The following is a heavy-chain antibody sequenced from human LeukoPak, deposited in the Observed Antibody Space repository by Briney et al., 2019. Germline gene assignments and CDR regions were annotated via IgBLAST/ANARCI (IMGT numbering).Heavy chain of an antibody. CDR1: GYTFTDYF. J-gene: IGHJ4*02. Sequence: ASVRVSCKASGYTFTDYFLHWVRRAPGQEFELMGWINPNSGAAHYTQSFQGRVTMTRDTSLSTAYLQLNSLTSDDAAMYYCARAQYLTAPAGTFANSWGQGTLVTASS. CDR2: INPNSGAA. V-gene: IGHV1-2*02. CDR3: ARAQYLTAPAGTFANS. D-gene: IGHD6-13*01.